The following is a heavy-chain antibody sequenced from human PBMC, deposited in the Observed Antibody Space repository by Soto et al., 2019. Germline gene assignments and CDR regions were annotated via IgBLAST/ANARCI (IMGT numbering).Heavy chain of an antibody. Sequence: PGGSLRLSCAASGSSFSDCGMHWVRQAPGKGLEWVAVISYDGSNKYYADSVKGRFTISRDNSKNTLYLQMNTLRAEDTALYYCAKDNAESGPPPPAYYYGMDVWGQGTTVTVSS. CDR2: ISYDGSNK. CDR3: AKDNAESGPPPPAYYYGMDV. V-gene: IGHV3-30*18. CDR1: GSSFSDCG. J-gene: IGHJ6*02. D-gene: IGHD1-26*01.